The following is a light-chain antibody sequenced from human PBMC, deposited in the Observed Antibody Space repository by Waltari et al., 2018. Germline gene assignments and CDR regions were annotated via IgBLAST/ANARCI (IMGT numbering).Light chain of an antibody. CDR2: YAS. CDR3: QQRSNWLT. V-gene: IGKV3-11*01. Sequence: EIVLTQSPATLSLSPGERATLTGRASQSVSSYFAWYKQKPGQAPRLLTYYASNRATGIPARFSGSGSGTDFTLTISSLEPEDFAVYYCQQRSNWLTFGGGTKVEIK. CDR1: QSVSSY. J-gene: IGKJ4*01.